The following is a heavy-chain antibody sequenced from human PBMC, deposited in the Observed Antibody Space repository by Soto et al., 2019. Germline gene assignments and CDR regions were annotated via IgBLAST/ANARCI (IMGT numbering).Heavy chain of an antibody. V-gene: IGHV3-74*01. D-gene: IGHD2-21*02. CDR3: VREDYFGGDCPGPPGH. CDR2: INGDGSAA. J-gene: IGHJ4*02. Sequence: ELQLVESGGGLEQPGESLRLSCAATGFTFSSYWMHWVRQAPGKGLVWVARINGDGSAASYADSVKGRITVSRDNAKNTLYLQVSSLRVEDTAVYYCVREDYFGGDCPGPPGHWGQGTLVTVSS. CDR1: GFTFSSYW.